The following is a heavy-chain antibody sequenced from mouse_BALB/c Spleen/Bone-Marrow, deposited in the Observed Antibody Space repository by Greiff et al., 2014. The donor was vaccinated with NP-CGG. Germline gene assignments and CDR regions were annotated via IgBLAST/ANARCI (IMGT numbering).Heavy chain of an antibody. CDR1: GYVFSTYW. Sequence: VQLVESGAELVRPGSSVKISCKASGYVFSTYWMNRVKQRPGQGLEWIGQIYPGDGDTNYNGKFKGTATLTADKSSSTAYMQLSSLTSEDSAVYFCARSGYGSSYDYWGQGTTLTVSS. J-gene: IGHJ2*01. D-gene: IGHD1-1*01. CDR2: IYPGDGDT. CDR3: ARSGYGSSYDY. V-gene: IGHV1-80*01.